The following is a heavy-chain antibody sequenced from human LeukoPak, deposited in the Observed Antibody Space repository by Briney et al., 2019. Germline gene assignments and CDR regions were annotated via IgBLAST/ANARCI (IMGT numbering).Heavy chain of an antibody. Sequence: GGSLRLSCAASGFTFSTYAMSWVPQAPGKGLEWVSVVSFSGDSTYYADSVKGRFTISRDNSKNTLYLQMNSLRAEDTAVYYCAKLRYFDWLLRTIDYWGQGILVTVSS. V-gene: IGHV3-23*01. CDR3: AKLRYFDWLLRTIDY. J-gene: IGHJ4*02. D-gene: IGHD3-9*01. CDR2: VSFSGDST. CDR1: GFTFSTYA.